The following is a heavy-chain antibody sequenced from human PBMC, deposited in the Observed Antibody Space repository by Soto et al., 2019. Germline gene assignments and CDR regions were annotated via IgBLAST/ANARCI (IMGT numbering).Heavy chain of an antibody. D-gene: IGHD6-19*01. V-gene: IGHV3-30-3*01. Sequence: GGSLRLSCAASGFTFSSYAMHWVRQAPGKGLEWVAVISYDGSNKYYADSVKGRFTISRDNSKNTLYLQMNSLRAEDTAVYYCARGLAVAGTLTYYWGQGTLVTVSS. CDR1: GFTFSSYA. J-gene: IGHJ4*02. CDR2: ISYDGSNK. CDR3: ARGLAVAGTLTYY.